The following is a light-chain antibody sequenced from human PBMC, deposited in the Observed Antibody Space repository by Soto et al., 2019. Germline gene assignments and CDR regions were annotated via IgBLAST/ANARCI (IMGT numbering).Light chain of an antibody. Sequence: QSVLTQPPSASGSPGQSVTISCTGTSSDVGGYDYVSWYQQHPGKAPKLMIYEVTKRPSGVPDRFSGSKSGNTASLTVSGLQADDEADYYCTSYAGSTVIFGGGTKLTVL. J-gene: IGLJ2*01. CDR3: TSYAGSTVI. CDR1: SSDVGGYDY. CDR2: EVT. V-gene: IGLV2-8*01.